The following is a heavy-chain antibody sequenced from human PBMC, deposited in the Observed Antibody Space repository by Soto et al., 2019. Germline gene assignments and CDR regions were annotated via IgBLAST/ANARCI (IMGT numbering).Heavy chain of an antibody. CDR1: EGTFNSYV. D-gene: IGHD3-3*01. J-gene: IGHJ6*02. CDR3: ARGDTIFESSERYYHYGLDV. V-gene: IGHV1-69*06. Sequence: QVKLVQSRAEVKKPGSSVRVSCKASEGTFNSYVVSWVQQAPGQGLQWMGGIIPLFGTTNYAHQLEGRVTITADTSTTTAYMELSGLRPGDTAVYYCARGDTIFESSERYYHYGLDVWGQGTTVIVSS. CDR2: IIPLFGTT.